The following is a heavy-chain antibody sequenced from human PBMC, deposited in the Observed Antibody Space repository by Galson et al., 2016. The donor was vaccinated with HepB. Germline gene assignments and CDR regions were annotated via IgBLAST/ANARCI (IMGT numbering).Heavy chain of an antibody. Sequence: SLRLSCAASGFEFSTYWVTWVRQAPGKGLEWVANIKEDGSVKYHVDSVKGRFTISRDNAKNSLYLQMNSLRVDDTAVYYCVREPNAGAYYYDYWGRRTLVTVSS. V-gene: IGHV3-7*01. J-gene: IGHJ4*02. CDR1: GFEFSTYW. CDR2: IKEDGSVK. CDR3: VREPNAGAYYYDY.